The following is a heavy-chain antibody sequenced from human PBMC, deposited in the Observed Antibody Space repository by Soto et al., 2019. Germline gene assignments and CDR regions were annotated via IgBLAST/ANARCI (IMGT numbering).Heavy chain of an antibody. V-gene: IGHV1-58*02. D-gene: IGHD2-2*01. CDR3: AREVEVHTPVFGA. J-gene: IGHJ5*02. CDR2: IVAVIGKT. Sequence: SVKVSCKASGFTFTSSAMQWVRQARGQGLEWMGYIVAVIGKTNYEQTFQERVTITADKSTNTAYMELSSLRSEDTALYYCAREVEVHTPVFGAWGQGTLVTVSS. CDR1: GFTFTSSA.